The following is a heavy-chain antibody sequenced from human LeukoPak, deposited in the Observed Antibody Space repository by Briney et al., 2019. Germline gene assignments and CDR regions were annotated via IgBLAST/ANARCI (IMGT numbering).Heavy chain of an antibody. V-gene: IGHV3-74*01. CDR1: GFTFRSYW. J-gene: IGHJ4*01. D-gene: IGHD3-10*01. CDR3: ARHNYGYDY. Sequence: GRSLRLSCAVSGFTFRSYWMHWVRHPQEKGRVWVSHIHSDGSSTSYADSVQGRFTISSDNARKTLYLQMNSLRAEDTAVYYCARHNYGYDYGGQATLVTVSS. CDR2: IHSDGSST.